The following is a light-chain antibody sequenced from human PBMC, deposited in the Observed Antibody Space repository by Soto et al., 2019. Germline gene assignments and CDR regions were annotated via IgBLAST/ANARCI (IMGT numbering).Light chain of an antibody. CDR2: GVN. V-gene: IGLV2-14*01. CDR3: GSYSNTKSRV. Sequence: QSALTQPASVSGSPGQSITISCTGTSSDIGGYDYVSWYQQYPGKGPKLIIFGVNNRPSGVSYCFSGSKSGNTASLIISGLQAEDEADYYCGSYSNTKSRVFGGGTKLTVL. CDR1: SSDIGGYDY. J-gene: IGLJ3*02.